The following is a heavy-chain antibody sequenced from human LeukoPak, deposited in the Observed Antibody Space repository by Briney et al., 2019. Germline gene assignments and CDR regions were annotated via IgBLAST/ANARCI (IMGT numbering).Heavy chain of an antibody. D-gene: IGHD2-2*01. CDR3: ARGQHYLAY. Sequence: GGSLRLSCAASGFTFSDYYMSWIRQAPGKGLEWVSYITSSGSSIHYADSVKGRFTVSRDNAKNSLYLQMSSLRAEDTAVYYCARGQHYLAYWGQGTLVTVSS. V-gene: IGHV3-11*04. J-gene: IGHJ4*02. CDR2: ITSSGSSI. CDR1: GFTFSDYY.